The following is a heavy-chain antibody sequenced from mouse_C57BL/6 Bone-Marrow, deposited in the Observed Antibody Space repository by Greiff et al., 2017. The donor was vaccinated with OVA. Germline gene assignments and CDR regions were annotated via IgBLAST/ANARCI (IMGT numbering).Heavy chain of an antibody. CDR3: ARDDYEGNWFAD. CDR1: GYTFTSYW. CDR2: IYPSDSET. D-gene: IGHD2-4*01. J-gene: IGHJ3*01. Sequence: QVQLQQPGAELVRPGSSVKLSCKASGYTFTSYWMDWVKQRPGQGLEWIGNIYPSDSETHYNQKFKDKATLTVDKSSSTAYMQLSSLTSEDSAVYYCARDDYEGNWFADWGQGTLVTVSA. V-gene: IGHV1-61*01.